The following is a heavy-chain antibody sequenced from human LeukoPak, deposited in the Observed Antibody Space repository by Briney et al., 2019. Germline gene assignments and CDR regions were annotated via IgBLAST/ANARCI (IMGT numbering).Heavy chain of an antibody. CDR1: GGSMSAFY. Sequence: PSETLSLTCTVSGGSMSAFYWSWIRQPPGKRLEWIGYIFYSGGTNYNPSLKSRVTISVDTSKNQFSLNLSSVTAADTALYYCARVVSGYSYGCFDYWGQGTPVTVSS. CDR3: ARVVSGYSYGCFDY. J-gene: IGHJ4*02. CDR2: IFYSGGT. V-gene: IGHV4-59*01. D-gene: IGHD5-18*01.